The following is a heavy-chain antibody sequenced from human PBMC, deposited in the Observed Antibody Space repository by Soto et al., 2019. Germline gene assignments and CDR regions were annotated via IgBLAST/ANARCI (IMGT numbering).Heavy chain of an antibody. CDR2: IHYSGST. J-gene: IGHJ4*02. V-gene: IGHV4-59*01. CDR3: ARYPISARPFFDY. CDR1: GGSITSYY. D-gene: IGHD6-6*01. Sequence: SETLSLTCTVSGGSITSYYWSWIRQPPGKGLEWIGDIHYSGSTNYSPSLKSRVTISTDTSKNQFSLNLSSVTAADTAVYYCARYPISARPFFDYWGQGTLVTVSS.